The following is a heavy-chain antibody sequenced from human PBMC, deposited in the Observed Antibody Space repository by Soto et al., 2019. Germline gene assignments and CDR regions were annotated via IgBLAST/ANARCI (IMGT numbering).Heavy chain of an antibody. Sequence: EVQLVESGGGLVQPGGSLRLSCAASGFTFNDYWMHWVRQAPGQGLLWVSRISPDGRSTTYADSVKGRFTISRDNAKNTVYLQVNSLRVEDTAVYYCARDQGITDYYYYGMDVWGQGTTVTVSS. CDR1: GFTFNDYW. CDR2: ISPDGRST. J-gene: IGHJ6*02. CDR3: ARDQGITDYYYYGMDV. V-gene: IGHV3-74*01.